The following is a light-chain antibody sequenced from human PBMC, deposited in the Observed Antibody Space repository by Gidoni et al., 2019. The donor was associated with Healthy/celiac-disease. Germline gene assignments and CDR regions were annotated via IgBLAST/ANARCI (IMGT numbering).Light chain of an antibody. V-gene: IGKV1-12*01. CDR1: QGISSW. J-gene: IGKJ4*01. CDR3: QQANSFPRLT. Sequence: DIQMTQSPSSVSASVGDRVTVTCRARQGISSWLACYQQKPGKAPNLLIYAAASLQSGVPSRFSGSGSGTDFTLTISSLQPEDFATYYCQQANSFPRLTFGGGTKVEIK. CDR2: AAA.